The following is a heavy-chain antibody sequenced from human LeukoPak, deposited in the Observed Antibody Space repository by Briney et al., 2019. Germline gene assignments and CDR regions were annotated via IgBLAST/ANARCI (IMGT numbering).Heavy chain of an antibody. V-gene: IGHV4-59*01. CDR2: ISNSRET. J-gene: IGHJ4*02. CDR3: ASAPNENFFDY. Sequence: PPETLSLTCNVSGVPISIYHWSWIRQAPGKGLEWIGYISNSRETNYNPSLKSRVTISQDTSTNQFTLKLTSVTAADTAIYYCASAPNENFFDYWGQGTLVTVSS. CDR1: GVPISIYH.